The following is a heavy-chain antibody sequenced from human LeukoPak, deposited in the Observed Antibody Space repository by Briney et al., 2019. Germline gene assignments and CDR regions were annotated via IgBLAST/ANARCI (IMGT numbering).Heavy chain of an antibody. D-gene: IGHD3-3*01. Sequence: GGSLRLFCGASGFIFTGYFMSWVRQAPGKGLEWVASIKHDGSEKYYVDSVRGRFTISRDNTKNLLYLQMSSLRAEDTAVYYCATDRGWRTSGYYLYYFEYWGQGTLVTFSS. CDR3: ATDRGWRTSGYYLYYFEY. V-gene: IGHV3-7*01. J-gene: IGHJ4*02. CDR2: IKHDGSEK. CDR1: GFIFTGYF.